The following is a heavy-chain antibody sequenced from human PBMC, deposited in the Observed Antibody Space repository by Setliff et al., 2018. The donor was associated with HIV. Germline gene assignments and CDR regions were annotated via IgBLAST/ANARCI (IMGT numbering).Heavy chain of an antibody. J-gene: IGHJ3*02. CDR2: INHSGST. V-gene: IGHV4-34*01. Sequence: KPSETLSLTCAVYGGSFSGYYWNWIRQTPGKGLEWIGEINHSGSTNYNPSLKSRVTISVDTSKNPFSLKLNSVTAADTAVYYCAREPFPATVKIGAFDIWGQGTMVTVTS. CDR3: AREPFPATVKIGAFDI. D-gene: IGHD4-17*01. CDR1: GGSFSGYY.